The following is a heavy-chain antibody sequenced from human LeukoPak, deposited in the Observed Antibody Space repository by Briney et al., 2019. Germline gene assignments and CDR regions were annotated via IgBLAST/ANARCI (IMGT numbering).Heavy chain of an antibody. V-gene: IGHV1-18*01. CDR2: ISVHSDVT. Sequence: GASVTVSCKASGYTFSDFGIGWVRQAPEQGLEWMGWISVHSDVTKYAQKFQGRVTMTTDISTTTAYLELRSLRSDDTAIYYCARENNQYDSSGYHTLGLWGQGTLVTVSS. CDR1: GYTFSDFG. CDR3: ARENNQYDSSGYHTLGL. D-gene: IGHD3-22*01. J-gene: IGHJ4*02.